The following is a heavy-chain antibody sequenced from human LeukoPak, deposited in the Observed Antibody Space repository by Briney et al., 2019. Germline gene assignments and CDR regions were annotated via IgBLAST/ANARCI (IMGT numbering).Heavy chain of an antibody. CDR2: IYSGGST. Sequence: GGSLRLSCAASGFTFSSNYMSWVRQAPGKGLEWVSVIYSGGSTYYADSVKGRFTISRDNSKNTLYLQMNSLRAEHTAVYYCARAQWLVRGFDYWGQGTLVTVSS. D-gene: IGHD6-19*01. CDR1: GFTFSSNY. J-gene: IGHJ4*02. V-gene: IGHV3-53*01. CDR3: ARAQWLVRGFDY.